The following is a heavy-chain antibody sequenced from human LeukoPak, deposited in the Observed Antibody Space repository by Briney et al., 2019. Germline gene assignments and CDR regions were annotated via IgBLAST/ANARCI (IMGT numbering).Heavy chain of an antibody. D-gene: IGHD4-17*01. CDR3: ARGYGDDGIDFYYMDV. Sequence: PGGSLRLSCAASGFTFSDYYISWIRQAPGKGLEWVLYISNSGSTIYYADAVKGRFTISRDNAKNSLYLQMNSLRVEDTAVYYCARGYGDDGIDFYYMDVWGKGTTVTVSS. CDR1: GFTFSDYY. J-gene: IGHJ6*03. V-gene: IGHV3-11*01. CDR2: ISNSGSTI.